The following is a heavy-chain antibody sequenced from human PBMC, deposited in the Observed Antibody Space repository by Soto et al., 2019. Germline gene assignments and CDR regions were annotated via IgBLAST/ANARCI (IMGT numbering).Heavy chain of an antibody. V-gene: IGHV6-1*01. Sequence: QSQTLSLTCAISGDSVSSNSAAWNWIRQSPSRGLEWLGRTYYRSKWYNDYAVSVKSRITINPDTSKNQFSLQLNSVTPEDTAVYYCAREGQDIVATNSHFDYWGQGTLVTVSS. CDR1: GDSVSSNSAA. CDR3: AREGQDIVATNSHFDY. J-gene: IGHJ4*02. CDR2: TYYRSKWYN. D-gene: IGHD5-12*01.